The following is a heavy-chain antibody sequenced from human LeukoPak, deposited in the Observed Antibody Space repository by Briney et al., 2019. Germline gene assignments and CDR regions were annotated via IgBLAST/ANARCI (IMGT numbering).Heavy chain of an antibody. CDR2: IKQDGSEK. V-gene: IGHV3-7*01. CDR1: GFTFSSFW. CDR3: ARDAGRREDI. Sequence: GGSLRLSCATSGFTFSSFWLTWVRQAPGKGLEWVASIKQDGSEKQYGDFVEGRFTISRDNAKSSMSLQMNSLRAEDTALYYCARDAGRREDIWGQGTMVTVSS. D-gene: IGHD1-1*01. J-gene: IGHJ3*02.